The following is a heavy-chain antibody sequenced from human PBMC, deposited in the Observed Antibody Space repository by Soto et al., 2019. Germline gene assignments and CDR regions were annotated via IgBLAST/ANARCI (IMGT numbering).Heavy chain of an antibody. CDR3: VREIAPGSPNYDY. J-gene: IGHJ4*02. CDR2: LTRSGTT. Sequence: PGGYLRLSCAASGFTFSSYAMGWVRQAPGKGLEWVSTLTRSGTTPYAESVRGRFTISRDNSKNTLYLQMDDLRAEDTAVYYCVREIAPGSPNYDYRGLGPLVTVS. V-gene: IGHV3-23*01. D-gene: IGHD3-10*01. CDR1: GFTFSSYA.